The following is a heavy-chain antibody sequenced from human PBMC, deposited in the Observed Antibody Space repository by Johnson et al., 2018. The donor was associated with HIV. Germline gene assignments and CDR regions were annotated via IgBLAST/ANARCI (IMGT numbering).Heavy chain of an antibody. CDR1: GFSFSSYG. V-gene: IGHV3-15*01. J-gene: IGHJ3*01. D-gene: IGHD1-26*01. CDR3: AKGGVWEIPLGFGAVDF. CDR2: LKSRTDGETA. Sequence: VQLVESGGGVVQPGGSLTLSCAASGFSFSSYGIHWVRQAPGKGLEWVGRLKSRTDGETADYAAPVKGRFTISRDDSKNTLYLQMNSLKTEDTAVYFCAKGGVWEIPLGFGAVDFWGQGTMVSASS.